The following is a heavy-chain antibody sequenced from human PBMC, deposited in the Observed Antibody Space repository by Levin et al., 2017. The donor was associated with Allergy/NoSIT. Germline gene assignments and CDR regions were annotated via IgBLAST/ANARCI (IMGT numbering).Heavy chain of an antibody. CDR2: ISSSGSTI. Sequence: GGSLRLSCAASGFTFSSYEMNWVRQAPGKGLEWFSYISSSGSTIYYADSVKGRFTISRDNAKNSLYLQMNSLRAEDTAVYYCARQLGNFWSGYNYFDYWGQGTLVTVSS. CDR1: GFTFSSYE. D-gene: IGHD3-3*01. J-gene: IGHJ4*02. CDR3: ARQLGNFWSGYNYFDY. V-gene: IGHV3-48*03.